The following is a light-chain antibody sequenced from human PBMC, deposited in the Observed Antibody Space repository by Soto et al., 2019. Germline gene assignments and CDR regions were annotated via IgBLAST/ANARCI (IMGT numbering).Light chain of an antibody. V-gene: IGKV1-39*01. CDR1: QSISNY. J-gene: IGKJ2*01. Sequence: DIQMTQSPSSLSASVGDRVTITCRAGQSISNYLNWYRQKPGKAPELLIYAASTLQSGVPSTFSGSGSGTDFTLTISSLQTEDFATYYCQQSFTTPYTVAQGTKVEIK. CDR2: AAS. CDR3: QQSFTTPYT.